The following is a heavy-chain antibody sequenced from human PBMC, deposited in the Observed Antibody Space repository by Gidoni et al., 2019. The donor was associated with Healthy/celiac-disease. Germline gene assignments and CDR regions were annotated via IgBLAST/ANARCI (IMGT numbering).Heavy chain of an antibody. J-gene: IGHJ4*02. Sequence: QVQLQQWGAGLLKPSETLSLTCAVYGGSFSGYYWRWIRQPPGKGLEWIGEINHSGSTNYNPSLKSRVTISVDTSKNQFSLKLSSVTAADTAVYYCATDLVGYYDSSGYDTLDYYWGQGTLVTVSS. V-gene: IGHV4-34*01. CDR3: ATDLVGYYDSSGYDTLDYY. CDR2: INHSGST. CDR1: GGSFSGYY. D-gene: IGHD3-22*01.